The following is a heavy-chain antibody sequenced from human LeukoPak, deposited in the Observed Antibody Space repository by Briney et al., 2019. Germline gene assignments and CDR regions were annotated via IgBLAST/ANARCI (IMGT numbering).Heavy chain of an antibody. V-gene: IGHV4-59*01. J-gene: IGHJ4*02. CDR3: ARASYSSGPPGY. CDR2: IYYSGST. D-gene: IGHD6-19*01. Sequence: SSETLSLTCTVPGGSISSYYWSWIRQPPGKGLEWIGYIYYSGSTNYNPSLKSRVTISVDTSKNQFSLKLSSVTAADTAVYYCARASYSSGPPGYWGQGTLVTVSS. CDR1: GGSISSYY.